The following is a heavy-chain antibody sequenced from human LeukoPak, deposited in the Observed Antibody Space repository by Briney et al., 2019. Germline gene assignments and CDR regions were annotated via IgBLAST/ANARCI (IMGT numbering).Heavy chain of an antibody. J-gene: IGHJ4*02. Sequence: PGGSLRLSCAASGFTFSSYSMNWVREAPGKGLERVSSISSSSSYIYYADSVKVRFTIARDNAKNSLYLQMNSLRAEDTAVYYCASAEELGHWGQGTLVTVSS. D-gene: IGHD1-7*01. CDR3: ASAEELGH. V-gene: IGHV3-21*01. CDR1: GFTFSSYS. CDR2: ISSSSSYI.